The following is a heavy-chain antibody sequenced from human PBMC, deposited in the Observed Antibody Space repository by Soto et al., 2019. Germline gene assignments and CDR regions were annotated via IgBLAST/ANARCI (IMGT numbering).Heavy chain of an antibody. V-gene: IGHV3-30-3*01. CDR1: GFTFSSYA. J-gene: IGHJ5*02. D-gene: IGHD2-2*01. Sequence: QVQLVESGGGVVQPGRSLRLSCAASGFTFSSYAMHWVRQAPGKGLEWVAVISYDGSNKYYADSVKGRFTISRDNSKNTLYLQMHSLRAEDTAVYYCERTAARVNSNNWFDPWGQGTLVTVSS. CDR2: ISYDGSNK. CDR3: ERTAARVNSNNWFDP.